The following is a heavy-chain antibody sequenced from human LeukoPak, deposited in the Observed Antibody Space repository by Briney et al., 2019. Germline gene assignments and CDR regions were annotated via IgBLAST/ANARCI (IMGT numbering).Heavy chain of an antibody. CDR3: AKRPYYDWRFDP. CDR1: GFTFSSYW. J-gene: IGHJ5*02. Sequence: GGSLRLSCAASGFTFSSYWMTWVRQAPGKGLEWVANIKQDGSEKYYVDSVKGRFTISRDNAKNSLYLQMNSLGAEDTAVYYCAKRPYYDWRFDPWGQGTLVTVSS. V-gene: IGHV3-7*01. CDR2: IKQDGSEK. D-gene: IGHD3-3*01.